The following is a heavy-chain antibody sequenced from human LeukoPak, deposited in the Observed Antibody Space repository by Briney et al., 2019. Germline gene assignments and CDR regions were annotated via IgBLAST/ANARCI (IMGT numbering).Heavy chain of an antibody. V-gene: IGHV3-33*06. J-gene: IGHJ5*02. CDR2: IWYDGTKT. Sequence: PGRSLRLSCAASGFTFSNFGMHWVRQAPGKGLEWVAVIWYDGTKTHYVDSVKGRFTISRDNSKSTLYLQMDSLRGEDTAVYYCAKDGSGPYGSLFDPWGQGTLVIVSS. CDR3: AKDGSGPYGSLFDP. CDR1: GFTFSNFG. D-gene: IGHD6-19*01.